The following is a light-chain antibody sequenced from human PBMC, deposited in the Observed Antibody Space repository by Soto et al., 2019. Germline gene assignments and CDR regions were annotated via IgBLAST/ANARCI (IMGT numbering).Light chain of an antibody. V-gene: IGKV3-15*01. CDR3: QQYSDSPIT. CDR2: GAS. Sequence: EIVMTQSPATLSVSPGERATLSCRASQSVGKNLAWYQQRPGQAPRLLIHGASARPSGVPARFSGSGSGTDFTLTIISLQSDDFAVYYCQQYSDSPITFGHGTTVDLK. J-gene: IGKJ3*01. CDR1: QSVGKN.